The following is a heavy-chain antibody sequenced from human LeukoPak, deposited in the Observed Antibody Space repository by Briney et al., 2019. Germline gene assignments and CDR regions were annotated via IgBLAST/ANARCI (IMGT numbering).Heavy chain of an antibody. D-gene: IGHD6-13*01. CDR1: GFTFDDYF. J-gene: IGHJ4*02. Sequence: PGGSLRLSCTAAGFTFDDYFMGWVRQAPGKGLEWVSYITNSGYTMYYADSVRGRFTISKDNAKNSLYLHMSGLRAEDTAVYYCARSRARIAAAVYYFDYWGQGTPVTVSS. CDR3: ARSRARIAAAVYYFDY. CDR2: ITNSGYTM. V-gene: IGHV3-11*01.